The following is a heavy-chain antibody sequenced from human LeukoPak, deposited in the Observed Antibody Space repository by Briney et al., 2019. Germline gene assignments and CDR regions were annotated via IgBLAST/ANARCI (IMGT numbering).Heavy chain of an antibody. CDR2: IYSGGDT. D-gene: IGHD6-13*01. V-gene: IGHV3-53*01. J-gene: IGHJ4*02. CDR3: ARDRRYSSSWYFWN. Sequence: GGSLRLSCAVSGFIVSRNYMSWVRQAPGKGLEWVSIIYSGGDTYDADSVKGRFTISRDNSNNTLYLQMNSLRAEDTGVYYCARDRRYSSSWYFWNWGQGALVTVSS. CDR1: GFIVSRNY.